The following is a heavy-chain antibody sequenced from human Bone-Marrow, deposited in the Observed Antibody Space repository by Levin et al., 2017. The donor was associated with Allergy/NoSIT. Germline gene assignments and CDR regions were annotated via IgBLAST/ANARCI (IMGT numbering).Heavy chain of an antibody. D-gene: IGHD4-17*01. CDR3: ARASLQVTNFFYYGMDV. CDR2: ISNSGSSK. J-gene: IGHJ6*02. CDR1: GFIFSSYE. Sequence: GESLKISCAASGFIFSSYEMNWVRKAPGKGLEWVSYISNSGSSKFYTDSVKGRFTISRDNAKNSLFLHMNSLRAEDTAVYYCARASLQVTNFFYYGMDVWGQGTTVTVSS. V-gene: IGHV3-48*03.